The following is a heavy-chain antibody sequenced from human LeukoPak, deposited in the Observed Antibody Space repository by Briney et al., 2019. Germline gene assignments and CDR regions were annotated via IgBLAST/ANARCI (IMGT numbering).Heavy chain of an antibody. CDR1: GYTFTGYY. D-gene: IGHD5-18*01. CDR2: INPNSGGT. CDR3: ARQDSYGYNDAFDI. Sequence: ASVKVSCKASGYTFTGYYMHWVRQAPGRGLEWMGWINPNSGGTNYAQKFQGRVTMTRDTSISTAYMELSRLRSDDTAVYYCARQDSYGYNDAFDIWGQGTMVTVSS. J-gene: IGHJ3*02. V-gene: IGHV1-2*02.